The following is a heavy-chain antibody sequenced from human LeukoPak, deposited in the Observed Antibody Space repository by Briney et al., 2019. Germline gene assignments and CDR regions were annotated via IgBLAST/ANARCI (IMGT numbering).Heavy chain of an antibody. CDR3: ARERSSLAAAGLDFDY. V-gene: IGHV1-2*02. J-gene: IGHJ4*02. CDR1: VYTFTGYY. D-gene: IGHD6-13*01. CDR2: INPNSGGT. Sequence: ASVKVSCKASVYTFTGYYMHWVRQAPGQGLEWMGWINPNSGGTNYAQKFQGRVTMTRDTSISTAYMELSRLRSDDTAVYYCARERSSLAAAGLDFDYWGQGTLVTVSS.